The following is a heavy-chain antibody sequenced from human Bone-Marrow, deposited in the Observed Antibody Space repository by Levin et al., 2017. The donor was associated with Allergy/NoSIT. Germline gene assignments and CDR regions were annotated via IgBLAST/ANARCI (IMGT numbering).Heavy chain of an antibody. CDR1: GFTFRTHD. D-gene: IGHD5-18*01. J-gene: IGHJ3*02. Sequence: GESLKISCAASGFTFRTHDMHWVRQGTGKGLEWVSTIGTAGDTYYPDSVRGRFTISRENDKNSLYLQMNGLSAGDTAVYYCARYNYEYNALDIWGQGTMVTVSS. CDR3: ARYNYEYNALDI. CDR2: IGTAGDT. V-gene: IGHV3-13*01.